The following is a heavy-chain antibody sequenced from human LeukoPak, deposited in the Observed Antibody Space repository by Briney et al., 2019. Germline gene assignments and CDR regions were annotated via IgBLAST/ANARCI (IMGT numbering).Heavy chain of an antibody. CDR2: IKKDGSEK. CDR1: GFSFSDYR. V-gene: IGHV3-7*01. CDR3: AKYAHGSGTSFDP. D-gene: IGHD3-10*01. Sequence: PGGSLRLSCAASGFSFSDYRMSWVRQAPGKGLEWVANIKKDGSEKHYVDSVKGRFTISRDNAKNSVYLQMSSLRAEDTAVYHCAKYAHGSGTSFDPWGQGTLVTVSS. J-gene: IGHJ5*02.